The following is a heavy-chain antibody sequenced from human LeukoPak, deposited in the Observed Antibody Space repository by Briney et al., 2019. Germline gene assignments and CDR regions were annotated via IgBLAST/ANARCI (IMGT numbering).Heavy chain of an antibody. CDR3: ARVGGWYEVDY. Sequence: GGSLRLSCAASGFTFSDYYMSWIRQPPGKRLEYISYISSSSSTINYADSVKGRFTISRDNAKNPLYLQMNSLRAEDTAVYYCARVGGWYEVDYWGQGTLVTVSS. V-gene: IGHV3-11*04. J-gene: IGHJ4*02. CDR2: ISSSSSTI. D-gene: IGHD6-19*01. CDR1: GFTFSDYY.